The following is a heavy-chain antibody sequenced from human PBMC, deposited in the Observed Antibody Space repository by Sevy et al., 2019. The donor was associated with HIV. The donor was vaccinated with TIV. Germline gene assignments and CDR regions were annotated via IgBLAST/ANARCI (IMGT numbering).Heavy chain of an antibody. J-gene: IGHJ4*02. V-gene: IGHV1-18*01. CDR1: GYTFTSYG. Sequence: ASVKVSCKASGYTFTSYGISWVRQAPGQGLEWMGWISAYNGNTNYAQKLQGRVTMTTDTSTSTAYVELRSLRSDDTAVYYCARDQGKYCGGDCYLVYWGQGTLVTVSS. CDR3: ARDQGKYCGGDCYLVY. CDR2: ISAYNGNT. D-gene: IGHD2-21*02.